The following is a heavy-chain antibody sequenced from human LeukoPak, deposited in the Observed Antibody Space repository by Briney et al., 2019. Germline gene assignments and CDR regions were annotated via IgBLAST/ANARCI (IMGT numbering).Heavy chain of an antibody. CDR3: AKARTMVRGVIDY. Sequence: GGSLRLSCAASGFTFSSYGMHWVRQAPRKGLEWVAVISYDGSNKYYADSVKGRFTISRDNSKNTLYLQMNSLRAEDTAVYYCAKARTMVRGVIDYWGQGTLVTVSS. D-gene: IGHD3-10*01. CDR1: GFTFSSYG. CDR2: ISYDGSNK. J-gene: IGHJ4*02. V-gene: IGHV3-30*18.